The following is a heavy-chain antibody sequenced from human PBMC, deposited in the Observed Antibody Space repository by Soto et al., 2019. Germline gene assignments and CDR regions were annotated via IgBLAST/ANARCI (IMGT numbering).Heavy chain of an antibody. CDR2: ISGSGGCT. CDR3: AKGVRGYCSGGSCGY. CDR1: GFTFSSYA. Sequence: GGSLRLSCAASGFTFSSYAMSWVRQAPRKGLEWVSAISGSGGCTYYADSVKGRITISRDNSKNTLYLQMNSLRAEDTGVYYCAKGVRGYCSGGSCGYWGQRTLVT. D-gene: IGHD2-15*01. V-gene: IGHV3-23*01. J-gene: IGHJ4*02.